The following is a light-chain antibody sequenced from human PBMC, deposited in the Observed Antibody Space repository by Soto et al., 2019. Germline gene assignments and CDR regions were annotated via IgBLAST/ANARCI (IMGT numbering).Light chain of an antibody. V-gene: IGKV1-39*01. Sequence: DIQMTQSPSSLSASVGDRVTITCRASQSISSYLNWYQQKPGKAPKLLIYAASSLQSGVPSRFSGSGSGTDFTLTISSLQPEDFATYYCQQSYSTPFFGQGTRLET. CDR3: QQSYSTPF. CDR1: QSISSY. CDR2: AAS. J-gene: IGKJ5*01.